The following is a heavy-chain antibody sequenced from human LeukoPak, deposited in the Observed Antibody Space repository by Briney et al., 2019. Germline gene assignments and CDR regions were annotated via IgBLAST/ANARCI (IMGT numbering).Heavy chain of an antibody. J-gene: IGHJ4*02. D-gene: IGHD2-2*01. CDR2: INPNSGGT. CDR1: GYTFTGYY. V-gene: IGHV1-2*02. CDR3: ARKLPAADY. Sequence: ALVKVSCKASGYTFTGYYMHWVRQAPGQGLEWMGWINPNSGGTNYAQKFQGRATMTRDTSISTAYMELSRLRSDDTAVYYCARKLPAADYWGQGTLVTVSS.